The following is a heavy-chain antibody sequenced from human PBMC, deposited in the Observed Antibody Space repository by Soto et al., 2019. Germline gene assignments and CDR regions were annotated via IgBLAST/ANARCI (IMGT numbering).Heavy chain of an antibody. V-gene: IGHV3-33*01. J-gene: IGHJ5*02. D-gene: IGHD6-19*01. CDR2: IWYDGSNK. CDR1: GFTFSSYG. Sequence: PGGSLRLSCAASGFTFSSYGMHWVRQAPGKGLAWVAVIWYDGSNKYYADSVKGRFTISRDNSKNTLYLQMNSLRAEDTAVYYCARAKRIIAVAGRGNWFDPWGQGTLVTVSS. CDR3: ARAKRIIAVAGRGNWFDP.